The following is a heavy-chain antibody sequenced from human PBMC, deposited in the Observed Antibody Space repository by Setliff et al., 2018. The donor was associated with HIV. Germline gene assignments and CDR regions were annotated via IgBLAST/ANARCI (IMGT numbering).Heavy chain of an antibody. CDR2: IYTSGNT. Sequence: PSETLSLTCTVSGGSISSGTYYWSWIRQPPGKGLEWIGCIYTSGNTNYDPSLKSRVTISLDTSKNQLSLKLTSVTAADTAVYFCAGDYAGSGRPFDYWGQGTLVTVSS. J-gene: IGHJ4*02. V-gene: IGHV4-61*02. CDR3: AGDYAGSGRPFDY. CDR1: GGSISSGTYY. D-gene: IGHD6-19*01.